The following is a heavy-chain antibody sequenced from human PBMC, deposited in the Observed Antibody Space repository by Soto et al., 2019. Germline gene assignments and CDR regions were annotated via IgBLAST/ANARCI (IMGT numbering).Heavy chain of an antibody. D-gene: IGHD6-19*01. Sequence: ETLSLTCAVYGGSFSGYYWSWVRQAPGKGLEWVSAISGSGGSTYYADSVKGRFTISRDNSKNTLYLQMNSLRAEDTAVYYCAKTPSRGWYGDYWGQGTLVTVSS. V-gene: IGHV3-23*01. CDR3: AKTPSRGWYGDY. CDR2: ISGSGGST. CDR1: GGSFSGYY. J-gene: IGHJ4*02.